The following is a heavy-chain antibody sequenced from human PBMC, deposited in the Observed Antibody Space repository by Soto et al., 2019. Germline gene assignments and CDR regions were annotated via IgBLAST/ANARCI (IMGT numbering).Heavy chain of an antibody. Sequence: GGSLRLSCAASGFTVSSNYMSWVRQAPGKGLEWVSVIYSGGSTYYADSVKGRFTISRDNSKNTLYLQMNSLRAEDTAVYYCARVAVYSSSSFDYWGQGTLVTVSS. CDR2: IYSGGST. CDR1: GFTVSSNY. CDR3: ARVAVYSSSSFDY. V-gene: IGHV3-53*01. J-gene: IGHJ4*02. D-gene: IGHD6-6*01.